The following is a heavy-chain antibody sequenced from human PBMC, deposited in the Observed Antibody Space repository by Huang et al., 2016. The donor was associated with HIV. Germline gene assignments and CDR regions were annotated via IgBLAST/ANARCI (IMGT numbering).Heavy chain of an antibody. CDR3: ARPLVITATGAFDI. CDR1: GASIGSDSYY. Sequence: QLQESGPGLVKPSETLSLTCSVSGASIGSDSYYWGWIRQAPGKGLEWIGSVYSSGSTDYNPSLKGRVTLSVDTSKNQFSLRLTSVTAADTGVYYCARPLVITATGAFDIWGQGTMVTISS. J-gene: IGHJ3*02. V-gene: IGHV4-39*01. CDR2: VYSSGST. D-gene: IGHD2-15*01.